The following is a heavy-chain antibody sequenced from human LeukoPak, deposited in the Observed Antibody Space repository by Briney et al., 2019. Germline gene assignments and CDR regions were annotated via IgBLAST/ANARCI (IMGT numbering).Heavy chain of an antibody. CDR1: GGFFSNYY. D-gene: IGHD2-2*01. J-gene: IGHJ4*02. CDR2: IRHSGST. CDR3: ARGVTDIVVVPRATKRTRFFDF. Sequence: SETLSLTCAVNGGFFSNYYWSWIRQPPGKGLDWIGEIRHSGSTNYNPSLKSRVTISVDTSKNKFSLWLSSVTAADTAVYYCARGVTDIVVVPRATKRTRFFDFWGQGIQVTVSS. V-gene: IGHV4-34*01.